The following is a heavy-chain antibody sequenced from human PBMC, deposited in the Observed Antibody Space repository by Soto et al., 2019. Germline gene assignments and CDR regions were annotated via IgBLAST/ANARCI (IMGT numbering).Heavy chain of an antibody. V-gene: IGHV4-30-2*01. D-gene: IGHD5-18*01. CDR3: AREHVDKPMVSGVWLDP. CDR1: GGSISSGGYS. CDR2: IYHSGST. Sequence: SETLSLTCAVSGGSISSGGYSWSWIRQPPGKGLEWIGYIYHSGSTYYNPSLKSRVTISVDRSKNQFSLKLSSVTAADTAVYYCAREHVDKPMVSGVWLDPSGQGTLVTVYS. J-gene: IGHJ5*02.